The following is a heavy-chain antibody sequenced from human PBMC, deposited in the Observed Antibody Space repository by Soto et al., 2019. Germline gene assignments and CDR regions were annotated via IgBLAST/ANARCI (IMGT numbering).Heavy chain of an antibody. Sequence: ASVKVSCKASGYTFTGYYMHWVRQAPGQGLEWMGWINPNSGGTNYAQKFQGWATMTRDTSISTAYMELSRLRSDDTAVYYCARDWVDIVVVPAPRNYYGMDVWGQGTTVTVSS. CDR1: GYTFTGYY. D-gene: IGHD2-2*03. V-gene: IGHV1-2*04. J-gene: IGHJ6*02. CDR2: INPNSGGT. CDR3: ARDWVDIVVVPAPRNYYGMDV.